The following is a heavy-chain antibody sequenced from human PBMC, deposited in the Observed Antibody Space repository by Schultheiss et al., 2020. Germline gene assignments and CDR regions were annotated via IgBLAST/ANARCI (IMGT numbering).Heavy chain of an antibody. CDR3: AKDRAVPLLIDY. D-gene: IGHD1-26*01. J-gene: IGHJ4*02. CDR2: ISGSGGST. V-gene: IGHV3-23*01. CDR1: GFTFSSYA. Sequence: GESLKISCAASGFTFSSYAMSWVRQAPGKGLEWVSAISGSGGSTYYADSVKGRFTISRDNSKNTLYLQMNSLRAEDTAVYYCAKDRAVPLLIDYWGQGTLVTVSS.